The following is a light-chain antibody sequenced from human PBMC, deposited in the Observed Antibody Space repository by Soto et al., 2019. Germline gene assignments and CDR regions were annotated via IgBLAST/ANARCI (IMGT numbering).Light chain of an antibody. CDR1: QSVSRY. J-gene: IGKJ4*01. CDR3: QHRSTWPLT. V-gene: IGKV3-11*01. CDR2: DAS. Sequence: EIVLTQSPATLSLSPGERATLSCRASQSVSRYLAWYQQKPGQAPRLLIYDASNRATGIPARFSGSGSGTDFTLTISSLEPEDFAVYYCQHRSTWPLTFGGGTKVEIK.